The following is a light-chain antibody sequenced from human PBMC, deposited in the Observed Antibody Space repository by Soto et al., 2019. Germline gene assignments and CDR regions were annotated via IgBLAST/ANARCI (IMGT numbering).Light chain of an antibody. Sequence: EIVMTQSPATLSVSPGERATLSGRASQSVSSNLAWYQHKPGQAPRLLIYGASTRATGITATFSGSGSGTAFTLTISSLQSEDFAVYYCQQYNNWPPTFGQGTKVEIK. J-gene: IGKJ1*01. V-gene: IGKV3-15*01. CDR2: GAS. CDR1: QSVSSN. CDR3: QQYNNWPPT.